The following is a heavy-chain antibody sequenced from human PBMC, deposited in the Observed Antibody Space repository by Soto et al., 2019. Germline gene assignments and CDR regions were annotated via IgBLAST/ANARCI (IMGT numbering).Heavy chain of an antibody. D-gene: IGHD3-22*01. CDR3: AKGGDAYDRGGYHYSAFLEF. Sequence: VYGSSYGDPYWSWVRQSSGEGLEWLGEIKHRGIATYNPTLNGRLDMSLDPSKKGFSLRMHSVTAADTAIYYCAKGGDAYDRGGYHYSAFLEFWGQGTLVTVSS. V-gene: IGHV4-34*01. CDR2: IKHRGIA. J-gene: IGHJ4*02. CDR1: GSSYGDPY.